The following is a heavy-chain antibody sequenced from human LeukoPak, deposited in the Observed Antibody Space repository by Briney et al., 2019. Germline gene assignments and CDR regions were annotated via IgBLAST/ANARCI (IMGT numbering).Heavy chain of an antibody. Sequence: PSETLSLTCTVSGGSISSYYGSWIRHPPGKGLEWIGYIYYSGSTNYNPSLKSRVTISVDTSKNQFSLKLSSVTAADTAVYYCARGSWYYYDSSVEFFDYWGQGTLVTVSS. D-gene: IGHD3-22*01. J-gene: IGHJ4*02. CDR3: ARGSWYYYDSSVEFFDY. V-gene: IGHV4-59*01. CDR1: GGSISSYY. CDR2: IYYSGST.